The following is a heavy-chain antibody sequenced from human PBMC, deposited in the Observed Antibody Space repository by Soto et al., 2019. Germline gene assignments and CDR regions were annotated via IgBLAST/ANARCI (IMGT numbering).Heavy chain of an antibody. CDR3: ARDQGVAGNIDWFDS. CDR1: GGSFSGYY. J-gene: IGHJ5*01. Sequence: SETLSLTCAVYGGSFSGYYWTWIRQPPGTGLEWIGEINHSGSTNYNPSLKSRVTISVDTSKNQFSLKLTSVTAADTAVYYCARDQGVAGNIDWFDSWGQGTLVTVSS. V-gene: IGHV4-34*01. D-gene: IGHD6-19*01. CDR2: INHSGST.